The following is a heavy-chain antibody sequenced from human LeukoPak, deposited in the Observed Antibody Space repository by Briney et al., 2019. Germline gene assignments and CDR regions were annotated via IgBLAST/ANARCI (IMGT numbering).Heavy chain of an antibody. CDR2: IYYSGST. V-gene: IGHV4-59*12. J-gene: IGHJ4*02. CDR1: GGSISSYY. CDR3: ARKRWYGFDY. D-gene: IGHD6-13*01. Sequence: SETLSLTCTVSGGSISSYYWSWIRQPPGKGLEWIGYIYYSGSTNYNPSLKSRVTISVETSKNEFSLKLRSVTAADTAVYYCARKRWYGFDYWGQGTLVTVSS.